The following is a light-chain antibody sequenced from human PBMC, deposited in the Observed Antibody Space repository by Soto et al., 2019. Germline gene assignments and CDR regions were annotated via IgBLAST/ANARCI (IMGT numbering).Light chain of an antibody. V-gene: IGLV1-47*01. CDR1: RSNIGRNF. CDR2: RNN. J-gene: IGLJ3*02. Sequence: QSVLTQSPSASGTPGQRVTISCPGSRSNIGRNFAYWYQHVPGTAPRLLIQRNNERPSGVPDRFSGSKSGTSVSLAISGLRSDDEATYYCAAWDDTLDAQVFGGGTKLTVL. CDR3: AAWDDTLDAQV.